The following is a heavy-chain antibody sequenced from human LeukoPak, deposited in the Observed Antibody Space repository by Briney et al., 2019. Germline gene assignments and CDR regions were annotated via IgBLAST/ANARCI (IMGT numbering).Heavy chain of an antibody. J-gene: IGHJ3*02. V-gene: IGHV4-30-4*01. D-gene: IGHD2-15*01. CDR3: AREVRYCSGGSCYHDAFDI. Sequence: SETLSLTCTVSGGSISSGDYYWSWIRQPPGEGLEWIGYIYYSGSTYYNPSLKSRVTISVDTSKNQFSLKLSSVTAADTAVYYCAREVRYCSGGSCYHDAFDIWGQGTMVTVSS. CDR2: IYYSGST. CDR1: GGSISSGDYY.